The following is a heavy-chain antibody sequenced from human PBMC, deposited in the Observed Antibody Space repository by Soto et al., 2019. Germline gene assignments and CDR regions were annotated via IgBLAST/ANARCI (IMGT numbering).Heavy chain of an antibody. D-gene: IGHD2-2*01. CDR1: GGSISSYY. V-gene: IGHV4-59*01. CDR2: IYYSGST. J-gene: IGHJ5*02. Sequence: SETLSLTCTVSGGSISSYYWSWIRQPPGKGLEWIGYIYYSGSTNYNPSLKSRVTISVDTSKNQFSLKLSSVTAADTAVYYCARHLRTIPAASRFGFDPWGQGTLVTVSS. CDR3: ARHLRTIPAASRFGFDP.